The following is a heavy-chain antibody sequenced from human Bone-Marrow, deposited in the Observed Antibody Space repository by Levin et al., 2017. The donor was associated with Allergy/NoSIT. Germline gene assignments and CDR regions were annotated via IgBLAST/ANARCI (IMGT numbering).Heavy chain of an antibody. V-gene: IGHV3-23*01. CDR3: AKGGYSSSSGYDHYYYMDV. CDR1: GFTFSSYA. CDR2: ISGSGGST. Sequence: GESLKISCAASGFTFSSYAMSWVRQAPGKGLEWVSAISGSGGSTFYADSVKGRFTISRDNSKNTLFLQVNSLRAEDTAVYYCAKGGYSSSSGYDHYYYMDVWGKGTTVTVSS. D-gene: IGHD6-6*01. J-gene: IGHJ6*03.